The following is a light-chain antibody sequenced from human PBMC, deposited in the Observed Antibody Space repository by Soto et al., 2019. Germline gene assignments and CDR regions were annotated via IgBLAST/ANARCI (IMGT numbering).Light chain of an antibody. Sequence: DVQMTQFPSSLSASVGERVTITCRASQCISNYLNWYQHKSGKAPNLLISGASSLQSGVPSRFSGSGSGTDFNLTISSLQPEDFATYYCQQRYISPPYTFGQGTRLEIK. CDR2: GAS. CDR1: QCISNY. V-gene: IGKV1-39*01. CDR3: QQRYISPPYT. J-gene: IGKJ2*01.